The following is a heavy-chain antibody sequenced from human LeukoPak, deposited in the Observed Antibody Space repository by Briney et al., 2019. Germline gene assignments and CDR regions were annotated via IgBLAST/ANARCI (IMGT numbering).Heavy chain of an antibody. CDR1: GITFIHYW. CDR2: TNTDGSST. J-gene: IGHJ4*02. CDR3: VPSDSSGLD. Sequence: GWSLRLSFESSGITFIHYWMHWARQAPGKRLVWVSRTNTDGSSTSYMDSVKGRFTISRDNAKNTIYLQMNSLRAEDTAVYYCVPSDSSGLDWGQGTLVTVSS. D-gene: IGHD3-22*01. V-gene: IGHV3-74*01.